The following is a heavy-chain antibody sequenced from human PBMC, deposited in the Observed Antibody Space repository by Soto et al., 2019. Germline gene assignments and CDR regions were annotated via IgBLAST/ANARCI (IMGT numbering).Heavy chain of an antibody. J-gene: IGHJ4*02. D-gene: IGHD6-19*01. V-gene: IGHV1-69*13. Sequence: SVKVSCKASGGTFSSYAISWVRQAPGQGLEWMGGIIPIFGTANYAQKFQGRVTITADESTSTAYMELSSLRSEDTAVYYCARVLPVAGYYFDYWGQGTLVTVSS. CDR1: GGTFSSYA. CDR2: IIPIFGTA. CDR3: ARVLPVAGYYFDY.